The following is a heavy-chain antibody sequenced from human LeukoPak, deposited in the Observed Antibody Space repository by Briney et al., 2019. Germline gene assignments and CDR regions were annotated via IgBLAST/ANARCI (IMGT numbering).Heavy chain of an antibody. CDR1: GGSVSDYY. CDR3: ARGRYTSGWLTQYYFDY. V-gene: IGHV4-4*07. CDR2: VYSTGST. J-gene: IGHJ4*02. D-gene: IGHD6-19*01. Sequence: SETLSLTCTISGGSVSDYYWSWIRQPAGKGLEWIGRVYSTGSTKYNPSLKSRVTMSVDTSKNQFSLNVRSLTAADTAVYYCARGRYTSGWLTQYYFDYWDQGTLVTVSS.